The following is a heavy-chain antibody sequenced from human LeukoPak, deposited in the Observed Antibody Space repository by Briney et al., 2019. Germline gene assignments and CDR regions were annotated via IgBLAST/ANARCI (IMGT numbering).Heavy chain of an antibody. CDR2: IYYSGST. Sequence: SETLSLTCTVSDGSISDYSWSWIRQPPGKGLEWIGYIYYSGSTNYNPSLKSRVTISLDTSKNQFSLKLSSVTAADTAVYYCARHSRLDKSSLSWADYWGQGTLVTVSS. D-gene: IGHD2-2*03. CDR3: ARHSRLDKSSLSWADY. V-gene: IGHV4-59*01. J-gene: IGHJ4*02. CDR1: DGSISDYS.